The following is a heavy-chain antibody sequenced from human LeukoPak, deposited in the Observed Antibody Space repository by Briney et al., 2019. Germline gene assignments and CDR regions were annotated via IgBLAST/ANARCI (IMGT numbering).Heavy chain of an antibody. Sequence: SETLSLTCTVSGGSISSYYWSWIRQPPGKGLEWIGYIYTSGSTNYNPSLKSRVTISADTSKNQFSLKLSSVTAADTAVYYCARRTYYYYMDVWGKGTTVILSS. CDR1: GGSISSYY. J-gene: IGHJ6*03. V-gene: IGHV4-4*09. CDR2: IYTSGST. CDR3: ARRTYYYYMDV.